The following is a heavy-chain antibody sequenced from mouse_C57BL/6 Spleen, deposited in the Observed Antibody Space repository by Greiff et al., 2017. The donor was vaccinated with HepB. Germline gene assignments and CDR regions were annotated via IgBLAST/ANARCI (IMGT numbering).Heavy chain of an antibody. CDR2: IYPGDGDT. CDR3: ARGPYYSPPYDLDY. J-gene: IGHJ2*01. Sequence: VQLQQSGPELVQPGASVKISCKASGFAFSSSWMNWVKQRPGKGLEWIGRIYPGDGDTNYNGKFKGKATLTADKSSSTAHMQLSSLTSEDSAVYFYARGPYYSPPYDLDYWGQGTTLTVSS. D-gene: IGHD2-12*01. V-gene: IGHV1-82*01. CDR1: GFAFSSSW.